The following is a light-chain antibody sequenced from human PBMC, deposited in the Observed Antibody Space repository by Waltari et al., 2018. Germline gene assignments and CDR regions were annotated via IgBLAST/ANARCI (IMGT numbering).Light chain of an antibody. CDR2: ARD. J-gene: IGLJ2*01. Sequence: SYDLTQPPSVSVSPGQTVTISCSGHNLGNKYVSWNQQKAGQAPLLVVYARDRRPSGIPERFSGSNSDTTATLTISGTQAIDEADYYCQTWDSSLVVFGGGTKLTVL. CDR3: QTWDSSLVV. CDR1: NLGNKY. V-gene: IGLV3-1*01.